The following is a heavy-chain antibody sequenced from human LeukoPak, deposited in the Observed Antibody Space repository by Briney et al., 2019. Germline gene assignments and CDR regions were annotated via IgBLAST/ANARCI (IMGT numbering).Heavy chain of an antibody. Sequence: GGSLRLSCSASGFTFSTYAMHWVRQAPGKGLEYVSAISTNGGTTYYAESSRGRFAITRDNSKNTLYLQMSSLRAEDTAVYYCVKGPGPTVNYYFDFWGQGTLVTVSS. CDR2: ISTNGGTT. J-gene: IGHJ4*02. CDR3: VKGPGPTVNYYFDF. V-gene: IGHV3-64D*06. CDR1: GFTFSTYA. D-gene: IGHD4-17*01.